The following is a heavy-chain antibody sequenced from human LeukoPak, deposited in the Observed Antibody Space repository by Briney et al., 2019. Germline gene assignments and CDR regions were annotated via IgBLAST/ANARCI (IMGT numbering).Heavy chain of an antibody. J-gene: IGHJ5*02. CDR1: GGSISSSSYY. CDR3: ARDSLSLVVVPAALDGWFDP. D-gene: IGHD2-2*01. V-gene: IGHV4-39*07. CDR2: IYYSGST. Sequence: SSETLSLTCTVSGGSISSSSYYWGWIRQPPGRGLEWSGRIYYSGSTYYNPSLKSRVTLSVDTSKNQFSLKPSSVTAADTAVYYCARDSLSLVVVPAALDGWFDPWGQATLVTVSS.